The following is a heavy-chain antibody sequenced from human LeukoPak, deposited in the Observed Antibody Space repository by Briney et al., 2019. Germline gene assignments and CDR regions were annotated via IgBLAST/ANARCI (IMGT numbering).Heavy chain of an antibody. V-gene: IGHV1-69*04. D-gene: IGHD2-15*01. CDR3: AREDIVVVVAATPYYYYGMDV. CDR2: IIPILGIA. Sequence: GASVKVSCKASGGTFSSYAISWVRQAPGQGLEWMGRIIPILGIANYAQKFQGRVTITADKSTSTAYMELSSLRSEDTAVYYCAREDIVVVVAATPYYYYGMDVWGQGTTVTVSS. CDR1: GGTFSSYA. J-gene: IGHJ6*02.